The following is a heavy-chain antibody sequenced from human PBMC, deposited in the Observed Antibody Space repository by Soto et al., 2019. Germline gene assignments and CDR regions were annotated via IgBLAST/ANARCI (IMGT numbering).Heavy chain of an antibody. D-gene: IGHD3-16*01. CDR1: GFTFSSYA. CDR2: ISYDGSNK. CDR3: AKWHTYNYDSLAFSGFDC. V-gene: IGHV3-30-3*02. Sequence: PGGSLRLSCEASGFTFSSYAMHWVRQAPGKGLEWLVVISYDGSNKYYADSVKGRFTISRDNSKNTLYLHMNSLRADDTAAYYCAKWHTYNYDSLAFSGFDCWGQGTQVTVYS. J-gene: IGHJ4*02.